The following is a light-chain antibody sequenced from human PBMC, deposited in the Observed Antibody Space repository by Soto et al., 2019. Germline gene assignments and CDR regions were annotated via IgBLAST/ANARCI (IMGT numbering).Light chain of an antibody. CDR1: QSVASSY. Sequence: EVVLTQSPGTLSLSPGERVTLSCRASQSVASSYLAWYQQKPGRAPRLLFHSASSRATGIPYRFSGSGSGRDFTLTISRREPEDFAVYYGRHFGSLPETFGQGTNVQ. J-gene: IGKJ1*01. CDR3: RHFGSLPET. V-gene: IGKV3-20*01. CDR2: SAS.